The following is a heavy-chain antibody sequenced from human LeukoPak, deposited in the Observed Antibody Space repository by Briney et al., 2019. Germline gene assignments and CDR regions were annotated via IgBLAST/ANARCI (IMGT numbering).Heavy chain of an antibody. D-gene: IGHD2-2*03. Sequence: SETLSLTCTVSGGSISSSSYYWGWIRQPPGKGLEWIGSIYYSGSTYYNPSLKSRVTISVDTSKNQFSLKLSSVTAADTAVYYCARDHGYCSSTSCYGGVEFDYWGQGTLVTVSS. CDR2: IYYSGST. V-gene: IGHV4-39*07. CDR3: ARDHGYCSSTSCYGGVEFDY. J-gene: IGHJ4*02. CDR1: GGSISSSSYY.